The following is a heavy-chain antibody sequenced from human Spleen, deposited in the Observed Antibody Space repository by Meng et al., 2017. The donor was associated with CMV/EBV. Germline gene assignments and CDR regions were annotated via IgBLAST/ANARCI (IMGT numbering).Heavy chain of an antibody. CDR1: GYTFTGYY. D-gene: IGHD4/OR15-4a*01. CDR2: INPNSGDT. Sequence: KAAGYTFTGYYMHWVRLAPGQGLEWMGWINPNSGDTNYAQTFQGRVSMTRDTSISTAYMELSSLRSDDTAVYYCARDFLDYGGWFDPWGQGTLVTVSS. J-gene: IGHJ5*02. CDR3: ARDFLDYGGWFDP. V-gene: IGHV1-2*02.